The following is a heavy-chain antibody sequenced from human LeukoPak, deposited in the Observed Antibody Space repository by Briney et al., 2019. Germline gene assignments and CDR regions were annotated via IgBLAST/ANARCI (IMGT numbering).Heavy chain of an antibody. CDR1: GFTFSSYV. V-gene: IGHV3-23*01. D-gene: IGHD1-26*01. CDR3: AQDQRRSTGSPEIQDY. Sequence: GGSLRLSCAASGFTFSSYVMSWVRQAPGKGLEWVSAISGSGGSTYYADSVKGRLTIPRDNSKNTLYLQMNSLRAEDTAVYYCAQDQRRSTGSPEIQDYWGQGTLVTVSS. CDR2: ISGSGGST. J-gene: IGHJ4*02.